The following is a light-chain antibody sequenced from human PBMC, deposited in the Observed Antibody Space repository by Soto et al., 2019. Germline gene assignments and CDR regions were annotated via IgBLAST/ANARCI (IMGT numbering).Light chain of an antibody. V-gene: IGKV1-5*01. CDR2: DAS. CDR3: QQYNSYSWT. J-gene: IGKJ1*01. Sequence: IQMTQSPSTLSGSVVDRVTITCLASQTISSWLAWYQQKPGKAPKLLIYDASSLESGVPSRFSGSGSGTEFTLTISSLQPDDFATYYCQQYNSYSWTFGQGTKVDTK. CDR1: QTISSW.